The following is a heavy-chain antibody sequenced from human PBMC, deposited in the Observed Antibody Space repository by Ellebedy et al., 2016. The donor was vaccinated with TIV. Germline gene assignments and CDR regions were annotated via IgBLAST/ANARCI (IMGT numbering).Heavy chain of an antibody. J-gene: IGHJ4*02. Sequence: GESLKISCAASGFTFSSYAMSWVRQAPGEGLEWVSTISGSGGSTYYADSVKGRFTISRDNSKNTLCLQMNSLRVEDTAVYYCAKGSRTTGTLDFDYWGQGTLVTVSS. V-gene: IGHV3-23*01. CDR1: GFTFSSYA. CDR2: ISGSGGST. D-gene: IGHD1-1*01. CDR3: AKGSRTTGTLDFDY.